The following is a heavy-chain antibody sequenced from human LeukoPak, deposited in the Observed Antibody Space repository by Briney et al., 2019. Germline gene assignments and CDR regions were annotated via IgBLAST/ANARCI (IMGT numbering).Heavy chain of an antibody. CDR3: ARLALQDYFYDY. D-gene: IGHD2/OR15-2a*01. V-gene: IGHV4-31*03. CDR1: GGSISSGGYY. CDR2: IYYSGST. J-gene: IGHJ4*02. Sequence: SQTLSLTCTVSGGSISSGGYYWSWIRQHPGKGLEWIGYIYYSGSTYYNPSLKSRVTISVDTSKNQFSLKLSSATAADTAVYYCARLALQDYFYDYWGQGTLVTVSS.